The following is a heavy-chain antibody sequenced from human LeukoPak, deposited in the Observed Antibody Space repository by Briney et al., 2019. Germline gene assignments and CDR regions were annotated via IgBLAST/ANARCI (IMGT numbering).Heavy chain of an antibody. CDR2: IKQDESEE. V-gene: IGHV3-7*01. J-gene: IGHJ4*02. CDR1: GFSFRNYE. D-gene: IGHD6-19*01. Sequence: GGSLRLSCAASGFSFRNYEMNWVRQAPGKGLEWVANIKQDESEEYYVDSVKGRFTISRDNAKNELYLQMSNLRAEDTAVYYCAKYSCGWSPDYWGQGTLVTVSS. CDR3: AKYSCGWSPDY.